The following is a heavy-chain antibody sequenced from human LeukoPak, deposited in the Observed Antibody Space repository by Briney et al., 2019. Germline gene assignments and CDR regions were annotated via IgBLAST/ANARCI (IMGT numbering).Heavy chain of an antibody. CDR3: ARQATIDYFDY. D-gene: IGHD5-24*01. J-gene: IGHJ4*02. Sequence: GESLKISCKGSGYTFTSCWIGWVRQMPGKDLEWMGIIYPGDSETRYSPSFQGQVTISVDKSISTAYLQWSSLKASDTAMYYCARQATIDYFDYWGQGTLVTVSS. V-gene: IGHV5-51*01. CDR2: IYPGDSET. CDR1: GYTFTSCW.